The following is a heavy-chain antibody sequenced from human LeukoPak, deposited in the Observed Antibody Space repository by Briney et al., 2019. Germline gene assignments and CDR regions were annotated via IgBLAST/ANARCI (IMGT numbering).Heavy chain of an antibody. V-gene: IGHV4-61*09. Sequence: SETLSLTCTVSGGSISSGSYYWSWIRQPAGKGLEWIGHIYTTGSTNYNPSLKSRVTISVDTSKNQFSLKLSSVTAADTAVYYCARGEYQLLGPVLYYWGQGTLVTVSS. CDR1: GGSISSGSYY. CDR2: IYTTGST. CDR3: ARGEYQLLGPVLYY. J-gene: IGHJ4*02. D-gene: IGHD2-2*01.